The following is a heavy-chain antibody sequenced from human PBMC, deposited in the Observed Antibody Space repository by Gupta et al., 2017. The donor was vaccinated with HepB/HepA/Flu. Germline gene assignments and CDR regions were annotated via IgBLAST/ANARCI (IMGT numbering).Heavy chain of an antibody. CDR3: AGGIAAVGDI. CDR2: IYYSGRT. D-gene: IGHD6-13*01. Sequence: LQLQSSRPGLVKPSATLSLTCTVSGGSISSSSYYWGWIRQPPGKGLEWIGSIYYSGRTYYNPSLKSRVTISVDTSKNQFYLKLSSVTAADTAVYYCAGGIAAVGDIWGQGTRGTVSS. V-gene: IGHV4-39*01. J-gene: IGHJ3*02. CDR1: GGSISSSSYY.